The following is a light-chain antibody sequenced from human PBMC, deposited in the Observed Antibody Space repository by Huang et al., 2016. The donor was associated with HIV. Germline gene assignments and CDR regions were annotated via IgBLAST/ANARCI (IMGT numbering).Light chain of an antibody. CDR2: NAS. Sequence: EVVLTQSPATLSLSPGETATLPCRATQNLNTFLAWYQQRPGLTPRLLVYNASSRAAGTPDRFSGSGSGTDFNLTISSLKPEDFGIYYCQQRSNSLTFGGGTTVEIK. J-gene: IGKJ4*01. CDR1: QNLNTF. V-gene: IGKV3-11*01. CDR3: QQRSNSLT.